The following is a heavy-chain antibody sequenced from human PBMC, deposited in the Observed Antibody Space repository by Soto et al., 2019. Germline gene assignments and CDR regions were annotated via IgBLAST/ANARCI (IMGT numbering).Heavy chain of an antibody. V-gene: IGHV1-69*02. CDR2: IIPILGIA. CDR3: ARVGYCSGGSCYRGFDP. Sequence: SVKVSCKASGGTFSSYTISWVRQAPGQGLEWMGRIIPILGIANYAQKFQGRVTITADKSTSTAYMELSSLRSEDTAVYYCARVGYCSGGSCYRGFDPWGQGTLVTVSS. CDR1: GGTFSSYT. D-gene: IGHD2-15*01. J-gene: IGHJ5*02.